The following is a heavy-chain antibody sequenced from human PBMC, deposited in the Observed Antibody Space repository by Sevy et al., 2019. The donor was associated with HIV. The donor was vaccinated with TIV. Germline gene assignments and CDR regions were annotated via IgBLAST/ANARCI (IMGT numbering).Heavy chain of an antibody. Sequence: GGSLRLSCAASGFTFSSYGMHWVRQAPGKGLEWVAFIRYDGSNQYYADSVKGRFTISGDNSKNTLYLQMNSLRAEDTAVYYCAKGFEVGATYYYYGMDVWGQGTTVTVSS. J-gene: IGHJ6*02. CDR3: AKGFEVGATYYYYGMDV. V-gene: IGHV3-30*02. CDR2: IRYDGSNQ. CDR1: GFTFSSYG. D-gene: IGHD1-26*01.